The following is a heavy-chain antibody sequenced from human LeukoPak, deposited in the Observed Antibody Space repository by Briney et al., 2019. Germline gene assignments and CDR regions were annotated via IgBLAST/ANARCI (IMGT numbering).Heavy chain of an antibody. CDR1: GGTFSSYA. D-gene: IGHD3-10*01. V-gene: IGHV1-69*06. J-gene: IGHJ4*02. Sequence: GSSVKVSCKASGGTFSSYAISWVRQAPGQGLEWMGGIIPIFGTANYAQKFQGRVTITADKSTSTAYMELSSLRAEGTAVYYCARDRGWRSGYYFDYWGQGTLVTVSS. CDR3: ARDRGWRSGYYFDY. CDR2: IIPIFGTA.